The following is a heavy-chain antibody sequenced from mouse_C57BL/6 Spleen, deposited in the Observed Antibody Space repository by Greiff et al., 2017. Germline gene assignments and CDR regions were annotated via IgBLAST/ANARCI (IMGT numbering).Heavy chain of an antibody. J-gene: IGHJ1*03. CDR3: ARGGYYGSSYGYFDV. D-gene: IGHD1-1*01. Sequence: QVQLKQPGAELVKPGASVKLSCKASGYTFTSYWMHWVKQRPGQGLEWIGMIHPNSGSTNYNEKFKSKATLTVDKSSSTAYMQLSSLTSEDSAVYYCARGGYYGSSYGYFDVWGTGTTVTVSS. V-gene: IGHV1-64*01. CDR2: IHPNSGST. CDR1: GYTFTSYW.